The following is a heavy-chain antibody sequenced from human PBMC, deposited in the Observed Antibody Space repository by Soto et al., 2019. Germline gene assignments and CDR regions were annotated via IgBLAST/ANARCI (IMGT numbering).Heavy chain of an antibody. CDR2: SHHNATA. CDR3: ARLDRSTSKIGV. V-gene: IGHV4-61*08. D-gene: IGHD3-22*01. CDR1: GDSVSSGASH. J-gene: IGHJ6*02. Sequence: QVQLQESGPGLLKPSETLSLTCTLSGDSVSSGASHWTWIRQSPGKGLEWIGYSHHNATADCNPSLKSRVSISVDTYKNQFSLKLTSATTADTAVYDCARLDRSTSKIGVWGQGTTVTVSS.